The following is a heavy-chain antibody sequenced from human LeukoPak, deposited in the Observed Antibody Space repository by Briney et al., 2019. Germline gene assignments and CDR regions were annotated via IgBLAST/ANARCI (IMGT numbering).Heavy chain of an antibody. CDR3: ARSYSGSYPAPFDY. J-gene: IGHJ4*02. Sequence: GGSLRLSCAASGFTFSSYGMHGVRQAPGKGLEGGAVIWYDGSNKYYADSVKGRFTISRDNSKNTLYLQMNSLRAEDTAVYYCARSYSGSYPAPFDYWGQGTLVTVSS. V-gene: IGHV3-33*01. CDR2: IWYDGSNK. CDR1: GFTFSSYG. D-gene: IGHD1-26*01.